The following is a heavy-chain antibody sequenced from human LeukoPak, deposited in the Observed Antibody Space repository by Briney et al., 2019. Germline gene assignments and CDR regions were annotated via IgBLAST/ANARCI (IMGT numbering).Heavy chain of an antibody. CDR1: GGSISSYY. V-gene: IGHV4-59*01. CDR2: IYYSGST. CDR3: ARDKLANNWFDP. D-gene: IGHD3-10*01. Sequence: PSETLSLTCTVSGGSISSYYWSWIRQPPGKGLEWIGYIYYSGSTNYNPSLKSRVTISVDTSKNQFSLKLSSVTAADTAVYYCARDKLANNWFDPWGQGTLVTVS. J-gene: IGHJ5*02.